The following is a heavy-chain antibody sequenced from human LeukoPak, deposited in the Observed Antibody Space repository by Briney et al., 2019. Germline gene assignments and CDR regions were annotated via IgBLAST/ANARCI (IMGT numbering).Heavy chain of an antibody. V-gene: IGHV1-2*04. Sequence: ASVKVSCKASGYTFTGYYMHWVRQAPGQGLEWMGWINPNSAGTNYAQKFQGWVTMTRDTSISTAYMELSRLRSDDTAVYYCARGPMITFGGVIVPHFDYWGQGTLVTVSS. J-gene: IGHJ4*02. D-gene: IGHD3-16*02. CDR1: GYTFTGYY. CDR3: ARGPMITFGGVIVPHFDY. CDR2: INPNSAGT.